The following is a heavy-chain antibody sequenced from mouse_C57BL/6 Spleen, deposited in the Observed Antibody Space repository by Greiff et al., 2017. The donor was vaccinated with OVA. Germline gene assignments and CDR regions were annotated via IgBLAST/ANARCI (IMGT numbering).Heavy chain of an antibody. J-gene: IGHJ4*01. CDR1: GYTFTSYW. CDR3: ARGAQAGAMDY. CDR2: IDPSDSYT. D-gene: IGHD3-2*02. V-gene: IGHV1-50*01. Sequence: QVQLQQPGAKLVKPGASVKLSCKASGYTFTSYWMQWVKQRPGQGLEWLGEIDPSDSYTNYNQKFKGKATFTVDTSSSTAYMQLSSLTSEDSAVYYCARGAQAGAMDYWGQGTSVTVSS.